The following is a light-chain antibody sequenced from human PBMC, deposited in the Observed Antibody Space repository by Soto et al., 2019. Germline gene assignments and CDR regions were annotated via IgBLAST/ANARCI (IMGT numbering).Light chain of an antibody. V-gene: IGKV1-33*01. Sequence: DIQMTQSPSAMSASVGDRVTLTCQATQDISNYLNWYQQRTGKAPKLLIYDAANLETGVPSTFSGSGSGTDFTFTISSLQPEDIATYYCQQYDDIPQSTFGQGTKVDIK. CDR1: QDISNY. J-gene: IGKJ1*01. CDR3: QQYDDIPQST. CDR2: DAA.